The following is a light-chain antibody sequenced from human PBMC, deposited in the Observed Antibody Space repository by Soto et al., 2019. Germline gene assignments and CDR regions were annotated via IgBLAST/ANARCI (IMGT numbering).Light chain of an antibody. CDR3: QQYNNCPRT. CDR2: GAS. J-gene: IGKJ1*01. CDR1: QSVSSN. Sequence: EVVMTQSPATLSVSPGERATLSCRASQSVSSNLAWYQQKPGQAPRLLIYGASTRATGIPARFSGSGSGTEFTLTISSLQSEDFAAYYCQQYNNCPRTLGQGTKVDIK. V-gene: IGKV3-15*01.